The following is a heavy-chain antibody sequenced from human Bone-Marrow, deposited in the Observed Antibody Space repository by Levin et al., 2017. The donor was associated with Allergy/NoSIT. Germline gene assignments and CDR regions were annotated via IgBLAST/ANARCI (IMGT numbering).Heavy chain of an antibody. V-gene: IGHV3-7*01. CDR2: IEKDGSEK. Sequence: SGGSLRLSCVASGFTFSSHWMNWVRQAPGKGLEWVANIEKDGSEKNYVDPVKGRFTISRDNAKNSLYLQMNSLRAEDTAVYYCAPDSSGDYSGYWGQGTLVTVSS. D-gene: IGHD3-22*01. CDR1: GFTFSSHW. J-gene: IGHJ4*02. CDR3: APDSSGDYSGY.